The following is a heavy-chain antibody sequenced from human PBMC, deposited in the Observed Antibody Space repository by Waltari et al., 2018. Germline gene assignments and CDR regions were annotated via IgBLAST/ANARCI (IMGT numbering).Heavy chain of an antibody. CDR3: ARDSLSNSGYSSGWYLLGYYYGMDV. J-gene: IGHJ6*02. Sequence: QVQLVQSGAEVKKPGASVKVSCKASGYTFTSYGISWVRQAPGQGLAWMGWISAYNGNTNYAQSIQGRVTMTTDTTTSTAYMELRSLRSDDTAVYYCARDSLSNSGYSSGWYLLGYYYGMDVWGQGTTVTVSS. CDR2: ISAYNGNT. V-gene: IGHV1-18*01. CDR1: GYTFTSYG. D-gene: IGHD6-19*01.